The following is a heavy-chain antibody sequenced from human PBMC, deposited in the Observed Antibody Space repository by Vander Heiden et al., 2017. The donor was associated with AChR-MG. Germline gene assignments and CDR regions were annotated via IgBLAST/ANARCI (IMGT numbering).Heavy chain of an antibody. V-gene: IGHV4-61*02. CDR3: AREAKSYGDGYYYYYGMDV. CDR1: GCPISSGSYY. CDR2: IYTSGST. Sequence: QVQLQEPGPGLVKPSQTLSLTCTVSGCPISSGSYYWSWIRQPAGKGLEWIGRIYTSGSTNYNPSLKSRVTISVDTSKNQFSLKLSSVTAADTAVYYCAREAKSYGDGYYYYYGMDVWGQGTTVTVSS. J-gene: IGHJ6*02. D-gene: IGHD4-17*01.